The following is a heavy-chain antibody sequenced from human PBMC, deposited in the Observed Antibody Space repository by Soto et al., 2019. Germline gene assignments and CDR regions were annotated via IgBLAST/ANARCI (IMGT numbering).Heavy chain of an antibody. D-gene: IGHD3-22*01. V-gene: IGHV3-23*01. CDR1: GFTFSSYA. CDR3: APLPKVDNYNSSGYPPLDY. Sequence: EVQLLESGGGLVQPGGSLRLSCAASGFTFSSYAMSWVRQAPGKGLEWVSAISGSGGSTYYADSVKGRFTISRDNSKNTLYLHRNSLQAKDTAVYYCAPLPKVDNYNSSGYPPLDYWGQGTLVTVSS. J-gene: IGHJ4*02. CDR2: ISGSGGST.